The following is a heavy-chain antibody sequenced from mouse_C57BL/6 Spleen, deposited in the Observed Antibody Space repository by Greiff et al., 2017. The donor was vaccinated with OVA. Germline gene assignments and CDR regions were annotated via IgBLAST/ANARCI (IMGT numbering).Heavy chain of an antibody. D-gene: IGHD2-5*01. J-gene: IGHJ4*01. CDR3: TRDSNPAMDY. Sequence: VQLQQSGAELVRPGASVTLSCKASGYTFTDYEMHWVKQTPVHGLEWIGAIDPETGGTAYNQKFKGKAILTADKSSSTAYMELRSLTSVDSAVYYCTRDSNPAMDYWGQGTSVTVSS. CDR1: GYTFTDYE. CDR2: IDPETGGT. V-gene: IGHV1-15*01.